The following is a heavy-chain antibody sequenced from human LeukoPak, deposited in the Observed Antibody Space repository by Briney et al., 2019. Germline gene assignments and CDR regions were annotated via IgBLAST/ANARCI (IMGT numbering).Heavy chain of an antibody. V-gene: IGHV3-15*01. J-gene: IGHJ4*02. CDR1: GFTFSNAW. Sequence: TGGSLRLSRAASGFTFSNAWMSWVRQAPGKGLEWVGRIKSKTDGGTTDYAAPVKGRFTISRDDSKNTPYLQMNILKTEDTAVYYCTTLSLYYYDSSGYCIDYWGQGTLVTVSS. CDR2: IKSKTDGGTT. D-gene: IGHD3-22*01. CDR3: TTLSLYYYDSSGYCIDY.